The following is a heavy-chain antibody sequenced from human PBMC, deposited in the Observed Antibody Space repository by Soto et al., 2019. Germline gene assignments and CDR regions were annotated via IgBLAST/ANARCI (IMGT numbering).Heavy chain of an antibody. CDR1: GYTFTGYY. CDR3: ARGIATGQLDP. D-gene: IGHD2-15*01. Sequence: ASVKVSCKASGYTFTGYYMHWVRQAPGQGLEWMGWINPNSGGSNYAQKFQDRVIITRDTSASTAYMDLSSLRSEDTAVYYCARGIATGQLDPWGQGTLVTVS. V-gene: IGHV1-2*02. CDR2: INPNSGGS. J-gene: IGHJ5*02.